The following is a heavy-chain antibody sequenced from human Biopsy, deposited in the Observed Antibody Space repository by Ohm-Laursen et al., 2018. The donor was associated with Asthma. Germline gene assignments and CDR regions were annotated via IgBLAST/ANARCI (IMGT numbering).Heavy chain of an antibody. D-gene: IGHD6-6*01. V-gene: IGHV3-30*19. CDR2: IFFDGSNK. CDR1: GFTFSNYA. Sequence: SLRLSCTALGFTFSNYAMHWVRQAPGKGLEWVAGIFFDGSNKYYADSVKGRFTISRDNSKDTLYLQVNSLRGDDTAVYYCARGKTWGRSYYFDYWGQGTLVTVSS. J-gene: IGHJ4*02. CDR3: ARGKTWGRSYYFDY.